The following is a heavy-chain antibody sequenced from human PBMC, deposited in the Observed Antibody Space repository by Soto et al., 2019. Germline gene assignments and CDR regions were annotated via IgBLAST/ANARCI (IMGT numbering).Heavy chain of an antibody. CDR1: SGSISSSNW. D-gene: IGHD5-12*01. V-gene: IGHV4-4*02. J-gene: IGHJ4*02. CDR3: ARHSGYDYDFDY. CDR2: IYHSGST. Sequence: SETLSLTCAVSSGSISSSNWWSWVRQPPGKGLEWIGEIYHSGSTNYNPSLKSRVTISVDKSKNQFSLKLSSVTAADTAVYYCARHSGYDYDFDYWGQGTLVTVSS.